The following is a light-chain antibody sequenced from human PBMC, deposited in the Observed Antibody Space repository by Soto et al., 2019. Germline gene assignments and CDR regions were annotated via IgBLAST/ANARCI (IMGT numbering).Light chain of an antibody. Sequence: DIQMTQSPSTLSASVGDRVTITCRASQSISTWLAWYQQKPGKAPKLLIYDASSLESGVPSRFSGSVSGTEFTLTISSLQPDDFATSYCQQYKSYSTLGQGTKVDIK. CDR2: DAS. V-gene: IGKV1-5*01. CDR1: QSISTW. CDR3: QQYKSYST. J-gene: IGKJ1*01.